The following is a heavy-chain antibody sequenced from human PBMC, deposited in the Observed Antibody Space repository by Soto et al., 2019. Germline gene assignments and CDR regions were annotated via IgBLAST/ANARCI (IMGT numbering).Heavy chain of an antibody. J-gene: IGHJ4*02. CDR2: IYYSGSN. CDR1: GGSISSSSYY. Sequence: QLQLQESGPGLVKPSATLSLTCTVSGGSISSSSYYWGWIRQPPRKGLEWIGSIYYSGSNYYNPSLKSRVTISVDTSKNQFSLKLSSVTAADTAVYYCARHRLLTPPVYWGQGTLVTVSS. CDR3: ARHRLLTPPVY. D-gene: IGHD1-26*01. V-gene: IGHV4-39*01.